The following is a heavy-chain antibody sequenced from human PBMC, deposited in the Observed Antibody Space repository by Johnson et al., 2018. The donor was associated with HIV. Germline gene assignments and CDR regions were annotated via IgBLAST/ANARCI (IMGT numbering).Heavy chain of an antibody. D-gene: IGHD2-2*01. J-gene: IGHJ3*02. CDR1: GFTFSYYA. Sequence: VQLVESGGGVVQPGTSLRLSCAASGFTFSYYAIFWVRQAPGKGLEWVSGISWNSDTIRYADSVKGRFTISRDNAKNSLYLQMNSLRAEDTALYYCAKGGYSSSWYLWDTFNMWGQGTMVTVSS. CDR2: ISWNSDTI. CDR3: AKGGYSSSWYLWDTFNM. V-gene: IGHV3-9*01.